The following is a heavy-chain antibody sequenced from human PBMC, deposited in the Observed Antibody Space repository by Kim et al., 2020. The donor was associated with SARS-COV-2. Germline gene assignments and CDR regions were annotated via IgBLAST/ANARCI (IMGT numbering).Heavy chain of an antibody. CDR3: AGRADGSTAFDI. Sequence: SETLSLTCTVSGGSISSSSYYWGWIRQPPGKGLEWFGSIYYSGSTYYNPSLKSRVTISEDTSKNQFSLKLSSVTAADTAVYYCAGRADGSTAFDIWGQGTMVTVSS. CDR2: IYYSGST. V-gene: IGHV4-39*07. J-gene: IGHJ3*02. D-gene: IGHD3-10*01. CDR1: GGSISSSSYY.